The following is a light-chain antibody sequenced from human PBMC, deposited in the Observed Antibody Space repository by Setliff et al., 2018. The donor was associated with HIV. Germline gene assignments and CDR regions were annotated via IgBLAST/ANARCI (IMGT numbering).Light chain of an antibody. CDR1: SSDIASNT. V-gene: IGLV1-44*01. CDR3: QSYDSSLSGSV. CDR2: SNN. Sequence: QSVLTQPPSASGTPGQRVTISCSGSSSDIASNTVSWYQQLPGTSPKLLIYSNNQRPSGVPDRFSGSKSGTSASLAISGLQSEDEADYYCQSYDSSLSGSVFGTGTKVTVL. J-gene: IGLJ1*01.